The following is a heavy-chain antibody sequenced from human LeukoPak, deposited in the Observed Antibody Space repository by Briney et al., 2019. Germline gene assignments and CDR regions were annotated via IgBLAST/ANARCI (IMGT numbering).Heavy chain of an antibody. CDR2: INWNNGSI. CDR3: AKDKFGLSIAVAGNGAFDI. J-gene: IGHJ3*02. D-gene: IGHD6-19*01. CDR1: GFTFDDYA. V-gene: IGHV3-9*01. Sequence: PGRSLRLSCATSGFTFDDYAMHWVRQAPGKGLEWVSGINWNNGSIAYADFVKGRFTISRDNAKHSLYLQMNSLRAEATASYYCAKDKFGLSIAVAGNGAFDIWGPGTMVTVSS.